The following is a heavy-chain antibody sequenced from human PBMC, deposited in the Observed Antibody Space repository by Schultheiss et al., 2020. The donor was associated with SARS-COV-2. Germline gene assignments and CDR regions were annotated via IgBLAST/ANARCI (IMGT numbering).Heavy chain of an antibody. V-gene: IGHV4-59*01. Sequence: SETLSLTCTVSGGSISGYYWSWIRQPPGKGLEWIGNIYYSGSTNYNPSLKSRVTISVDTSKNQFSLKLSSVTAADTAVYYCARDFPHHTSLPWYFDLWGRGTLVTVSS. CDR3: ARDFPHHTSLPWYFDL. D-gene: IGHD1-14*01. CDR1: GGSISGYY. J-gene: IGHJ2*01. CDR2: IYYSGST.